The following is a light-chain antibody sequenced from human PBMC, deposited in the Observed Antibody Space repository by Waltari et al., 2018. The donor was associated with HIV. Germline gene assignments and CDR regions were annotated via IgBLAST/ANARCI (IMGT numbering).Light chain of an antibody. CDR2: DDS. J-gene: IGLJ2*01. CDR3: QVWDESNEQVV. CDR1: NIAGRK. V-gene: IGLV3-21*02. Sequence: YVLTQPPSVSVAPGQTARITCGGDNIAGRKVHWYQRRAGQAPAVVVFDDSDRPSVIPERFSGSISGNTATLIISRVEDGDEADYYCQVWDESNEQVVFGGGTRLTVL.